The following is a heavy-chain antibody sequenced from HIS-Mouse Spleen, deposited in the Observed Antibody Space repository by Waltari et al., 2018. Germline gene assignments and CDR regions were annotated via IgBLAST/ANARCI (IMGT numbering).Heavy chain of an antibody. CDR1: GFTFSSYA. V-gene: IGHV3-30-3*01. D-gene: IGHD5-18*01. Sequence: QVQLVESGGGVVQPGRSLRLSCAASGFTFSSYAMPWVRQAPGKGLEWVAVISYDGSNKYYADSVKGRFTISRDNSKNTLYLQMNSLRAEDTAVYYCARGGYSYGPHFDYWGQGTLVTVSS. CDR2: ISYDGSNK. CDR3: ARGGYSYGPHFDY. J-gene: IGHJ4*02.